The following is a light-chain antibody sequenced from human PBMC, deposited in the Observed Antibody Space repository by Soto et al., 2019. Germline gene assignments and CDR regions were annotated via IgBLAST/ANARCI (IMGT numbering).Light chain of an antibody. Sequence: EIVLTQSPGTLSLSPGERATLSCRASQSVSSSYLAWDQQKPGQAPRLLIYGASSRATGIPDSFSGSGSGTGFTLTISRLVPEDFAVYYCQQYGSSRRTFGQGTKVEIK. CDR1: QSVSSSY. CDR2: GAS. V-gene: IGKV3-20*01. CDR3: QQYGSSRRT. J-gene: IGKJ1*01.